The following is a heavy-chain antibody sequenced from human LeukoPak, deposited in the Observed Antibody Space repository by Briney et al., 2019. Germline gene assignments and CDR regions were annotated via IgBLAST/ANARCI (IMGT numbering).Heavy chain of an antibody. V-gene: IGHV1-2*02. D-gene: IGHD3-16*02. CDR3: ATNYDYVWGSYRPNWFDP. CDR1: GYTFTGYY. Sequence: GASVKVSCKASGYTFTGYYMHWVRQAPGQGLEWMGWINPNSGGTNYAQKFQGRVTMTRDTSISTAYMELSSLRSEDTAVYYCATNYDYVWGSYRPNWFDPWGQGTLVTVSS. CDR2: INPNSGGT. J-gene: IGHJ5*02.